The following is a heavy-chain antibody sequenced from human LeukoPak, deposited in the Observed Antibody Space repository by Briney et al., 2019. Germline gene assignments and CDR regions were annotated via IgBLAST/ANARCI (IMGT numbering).Heavy chain of an antibody. Sequence: PGGSLRLSCAASGFTFDDYAMHWVRQAPGKGLEWVSGISWNSGSIGYVDSVKGRFTISRDNAKNSLYLQMNSLRAEDTALYYCAKSIAAAGTYFIGYWGQGTLVTVSS. J-gene: IGHJ4*02. CDR3: AKSIAAAGTYFIGY. CDR1: GFTFDDYA. V-gene: IGHV3-9*01. CDR2: ISWNSGSI. D-gene: IGHD6-13*01.